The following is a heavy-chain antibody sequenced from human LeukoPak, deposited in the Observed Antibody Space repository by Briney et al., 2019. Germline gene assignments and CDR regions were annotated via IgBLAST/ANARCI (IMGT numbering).Heavy chain of an antibody. J-gene: IGHJ2*01. V-gene: IGHV4-38-2*02. CDR3: ARRHYDILTGYPNRGYFDL. Sequence: SETLSLTCTVSGYSISSDYYWGWIRQPPGKGLEWIGSIYYSGSTYYNPSLKSRVTISVDTSKNQFSLKLSSVTAADTAVYYCARRHYDILTGYPNRGYFDLWGRGTLVTVSS. CDR2: IYYSGST. CDR1: GYSISSDYY. D-gene: IGHD3-9*01.